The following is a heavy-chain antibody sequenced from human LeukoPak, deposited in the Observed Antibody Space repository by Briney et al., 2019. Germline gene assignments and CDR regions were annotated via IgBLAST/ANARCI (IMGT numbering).Heavy chain of an antibody. CDR3: ARDGGSGTHYFDS. Sequence: SETLSLTCTVSGGSISSYYWSWIRQPPGKGLEWIGYIYSSGDTNYNPSLKSRVTISVDTSKNQFSLKLNSVTAADTALYYCARDGGSGTHYFDSWGQGTLVTVSS. CDR1: GGSISSYY. V-gene: IGHV4-59*13. D-gene: IGHD3-16*01. CDR2: IYSSGDT. J-gene: IGHJ4*02.